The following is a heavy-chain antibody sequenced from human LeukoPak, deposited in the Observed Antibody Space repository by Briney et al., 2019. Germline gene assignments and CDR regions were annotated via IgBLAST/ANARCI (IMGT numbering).Heavy chain of an antibody. CDR2: ISSSGGTI. CDR3: ARAPYTTVVYWYFDP. J-gene: IGHJ2*01. Sequence: GGSLKLSCAASGFTFSDYEMNWVRQAPGKGLEWVSYISSSGGTIYYTDSVKGRFTISRDNTKNSLYLQMNRLRAEDTAVYYCARAPYTTVVYWYFDPWGRGTLVTVSS. CDR1: GFTFSDYE. D-gene: IGHD1-1*01. V-gene: IGHV3-48*03.